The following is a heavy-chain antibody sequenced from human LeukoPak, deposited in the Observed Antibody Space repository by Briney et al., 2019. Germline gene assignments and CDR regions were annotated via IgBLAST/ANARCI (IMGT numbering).Heavy chain of an antibody. V-gene: IGHV4-61*02. J-gene: IGHJ4*02. CDR2: IYASGKT. CDR1: GDSISRGRYY. CDR3: ARSFSEKFYFES. Sequence: PSETLSLTCTVSGDSISRGRYYWSWVRQPAGKELEWIGRIYASGKTDYNPYTPSLKSRVAMSLDTSKNQVSLYLTSVTAADTAMYFCARSFSEKFYFESWGQGTLVTVSS. D-gene: IGHD1-26*01.